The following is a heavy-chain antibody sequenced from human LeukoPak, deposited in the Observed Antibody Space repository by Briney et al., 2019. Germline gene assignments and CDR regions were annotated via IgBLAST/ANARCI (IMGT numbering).Heavy chain of an antibody. CDR3: ARHYGP. D-gene: IGHD4-17*01. V-gene: IGHV4-39*01. Sequence: PSETLSLTCTVSGGSISDYYWGWIRQPPGKGLEWIGSIYSSGSTYYNPSLKSRVTISVDTSKNQFSLKLTSVTAADTAVYYCARHYGPWGQGTLVTVSS. CDR1: GGSISDYY. J-gene: IGHJ5*02. CDR2: IYSSGST.